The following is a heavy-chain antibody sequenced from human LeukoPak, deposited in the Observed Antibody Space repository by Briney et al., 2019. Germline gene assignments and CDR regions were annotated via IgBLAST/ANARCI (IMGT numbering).Heavy chain of an antibody. D-gene: IGHD6-19*01. J-gene: IGHJ3*02. CDR3: ARTPQWLVPYDAFDI. CDR2: IYYSGST. CDR1: GGSISSSSYY. V-gene: IGHV4-39*07. Sequence: SETLSLTCTVSGGSISSSSYYWGWIRQPPGKGLEWIGSIYYSGSTYYNASLKSRVTISVDTSKNQFSLKLSSVTAADTAVYYCARTPQWLVPYDAFDIWGQGTMVTVSS.